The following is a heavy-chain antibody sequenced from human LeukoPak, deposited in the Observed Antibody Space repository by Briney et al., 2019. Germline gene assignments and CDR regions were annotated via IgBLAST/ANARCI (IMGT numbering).Heavy chain of an antibody. CDR1: GGTFISYA. CDR2: IIPIFGTA. V-gene: IGHV1-69*01. J-gene: IGHJ5*02. CDR3: ARDSVVWFGEGHDWFDP. D-gene: IGHD3-10*01. Sequence: SVKVSCKASGGTFISYAISWVRQAPGQGLEWMGGIIPIFGTANYAQKFQGRVTITADESTSTAYMELSSLRSEDTAVYYCARDSVVWFGEGHDWFDPWGQGTLVTVSS.